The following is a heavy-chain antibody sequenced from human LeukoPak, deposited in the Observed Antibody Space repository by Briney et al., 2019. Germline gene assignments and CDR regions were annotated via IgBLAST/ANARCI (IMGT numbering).Heavy chain of an antibody. D-gene: IGHD6-19*01. V-gene: IGHV4-59*01. Sequence: SETLSLTCTVSGVSISSVYWSWIRQPPGKGLEWIGYTYYSGGTNYSPSLKSRVTVSVDTSKNQFSLKLGSVTAADTAVYYCARTVHYSSGWSPTYYFDYWGQGTQVTVSS. CDR2: TYYSGGT. CDR1: GVSISSVY. J-gene: IGHJ4*02. CDR3: ARTVHYSSGWSPTYYFDY.